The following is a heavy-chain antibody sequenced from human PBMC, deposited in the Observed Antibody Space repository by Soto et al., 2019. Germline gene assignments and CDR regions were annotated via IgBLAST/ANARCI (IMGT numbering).Heavy chain of an antibody. CDR1: GDSISAYY. CDR3: ARLEGTVTGYYYYYGVDV. D-gene: IGHD4-17*01. V-gene: IGHV4-59*01. CDR2: IYNSGFT. J-gene: IGHJ6*02. Sequence: SETLSLTCTVSGDSISAYYWSWIRQPPGKGLEWIGHIYNSGFTNYNPSLEGRVTISVDTSRNYFSLKVRSVTTADTAVYYCARLEGTVTGYYYYYGVDVWGQGTTVTVSS.